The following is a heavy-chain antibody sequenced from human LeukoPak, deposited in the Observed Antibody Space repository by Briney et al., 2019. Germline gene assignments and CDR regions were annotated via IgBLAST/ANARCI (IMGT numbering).Heavy chain of an antibody. D-gene: IGHD3-10*01. CDR3: AKGLGRYGSGKIYFDY. V-gene: IGHV1-69*06. CDR2: IIPIFGTA. J-gene: IGHJ4*02. Sequence: SVKVSCKASGGTFSSYAISWVRQAPGQGLEWMGGIIPIFGTANYARKFQGRVTITADKSTSTAYMELSSLRSEDTAVYYCAKGLGRYGSGKIYFDYWGQGTLVTVSS. CDR1: GGTFSSYA.